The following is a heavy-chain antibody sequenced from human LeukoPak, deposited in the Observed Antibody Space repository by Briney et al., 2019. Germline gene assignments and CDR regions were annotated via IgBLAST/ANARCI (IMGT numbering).Heavy chain of an antibody. CDR3: AELGITMIGGV. V-gene: IGHV3-48*01. J-gene: IGHJ6*04. Sequence: PGGSLRPSCAASGVTFSSYSKNWVRQAPGKGLEWVSYISSSSSTIYYADSVKGRFTISRDNAKNSLYLQMNSLRAEDTAVYYCAELGITMIGGVWGKGTTVTISS. CDR2: ISSSSSTI. CDR1: GVTFSSYS. D-gene: IGHD3-10*02.